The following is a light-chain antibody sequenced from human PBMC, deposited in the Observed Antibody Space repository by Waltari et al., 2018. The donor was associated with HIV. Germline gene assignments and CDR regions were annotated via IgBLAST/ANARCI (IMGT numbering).Light chain of an antibody. CDR3: QQYKRYPLT. J-gene: IGKJ5*01. Sequence: DIQMTQSPSSLSASVGDRVTITCRASHDISNYLAWFQQKPGEAPKSLIYAASTLQSGVPSKFRGSGSETYFTLTSNSLQSEDSATYYCQQYKRYPLTFGQGTRLEIK. V-gene: IGKV1-16*02. CDR1: HDISNY. CDR2: AAS.